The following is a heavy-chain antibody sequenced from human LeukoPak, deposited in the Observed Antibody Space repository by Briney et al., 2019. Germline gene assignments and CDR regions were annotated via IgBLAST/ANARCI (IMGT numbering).Heavy chain of an antibody. CDR1: GFPFSSYS. Sequence: GGSLRLSCAASGFPFSSYSMHWVRQAPGNGLEWVAVISNDGSHKYYADSVKGRFIISRDNSKNTLSLQMNTLRPDDTAVFYCARDPNRLADYGGDYFDHWGQGTLVTVSS. CDR2: ISNDGSHK. CDR3: ARDPNRLADYGGDYFDH. D-gene: IGHD4-23*01. J-gene: IGHJ4*02. V-gene: IGHV3-30*04.